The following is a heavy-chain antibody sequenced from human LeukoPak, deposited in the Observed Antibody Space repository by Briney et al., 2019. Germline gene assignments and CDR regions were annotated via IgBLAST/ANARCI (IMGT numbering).Heavy chain of an antibody. CDR2: IYSDNT. Sequence: GGSLRLSCTVSGFTVSSNSMSWVRQAPGKGLEWVSFIYSDNTHYSDSVKGRFTISRDNAKNSLYLQMSSLRAEDTAVYYCARPSSGWTFDIWGQGTMVTVSS. CDR3: ARPSSGWTFDI. J-gene: IGHJ3*02. V-gene: IGHV3-53*01. D-gene: IGHD6-19*01. CDR1: GFTVSSNS.